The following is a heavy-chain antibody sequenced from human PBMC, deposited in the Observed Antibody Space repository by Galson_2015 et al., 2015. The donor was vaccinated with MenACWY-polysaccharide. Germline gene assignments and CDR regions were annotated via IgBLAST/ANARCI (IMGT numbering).Heavy chain of an antibody. CDR3: ARELGSMVRGIIPLFDY. J-gene: IGHJ4*02. D-gene: IGHD3-10*01. Sequence: SVKVSCKASGYSFTSFGISWVRQAPGQGLEWMGWISVYNGNTNYAQKFQGGATMTTDTSTSTAYMELRSLRSDDTAVYYCARELGSMVRGIIPLFDYWGQGTLVTVSS. CDR2: ISVYNGNT. V-gene: IGHV1-18*01. CDR1: GYSFTSFG.